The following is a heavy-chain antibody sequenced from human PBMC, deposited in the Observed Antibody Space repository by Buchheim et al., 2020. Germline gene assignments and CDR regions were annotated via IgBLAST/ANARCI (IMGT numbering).Heavy chain of an antibody. D-gene: IGHD5-18*01. CDR1: GGSFSGYY. CDR3: ARTRGYSYGYRGGNFDY. J-gene: IGHJ4*02. CDR2: INHSGST. V-gene: IGHV4-34*01. Sequence: QVQLQQWGAGLLKPSETLSLTCAVYGGSFSGYYWSWIRQPPGKGLEWIGEINHSGSTNYNPSLKSRVTISVDTSKNQLSLKLSSVTAADTAVYYCARTRGYSYGYRGGNFDYWGQGTL.